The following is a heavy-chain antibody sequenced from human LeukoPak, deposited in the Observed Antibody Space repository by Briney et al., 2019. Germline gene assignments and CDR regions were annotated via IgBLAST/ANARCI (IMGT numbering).Heavy chain of an antibody. V-gene: IGHV4-34*01. CDR1: GGPFSGYY. J-gene: IGHJ4*02. CDR2: INHSGST. D-gene: IGHD7-27*01. Sequence: PSETLSLTCAVYGGPFSGYYWTWIRQPPGKGLEWIGEINHSGSTNYNPSLKSRVTISVDTSKNQFSLKLSSVTAADTAVYYCASRNWGSRLSDYWGQGTLVTVSS. CDR3: ASRNWGSRLSDY.